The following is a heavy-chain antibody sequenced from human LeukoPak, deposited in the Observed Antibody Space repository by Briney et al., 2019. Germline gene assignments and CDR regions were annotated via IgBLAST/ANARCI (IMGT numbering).Heavy chain of an antibody. V-gene: IGHV1-2*02. CDR2: INPNSGGT. D-gene: IGHD3-22*01. Sequence: ASVKVSYKASGYTFTGYYIHWVRQAPGQGLEWMGWINPNSGGTNYAQKFRGRVTMTRDTSISTAYMELSGLRSDDTAFYYCARVMIVVGKSFDYWGQGTLVTVSS. CDR3: ARVMIVVGKSFDY. CDR1: GYTFTGYY. J-gene: IGHJ4*02.